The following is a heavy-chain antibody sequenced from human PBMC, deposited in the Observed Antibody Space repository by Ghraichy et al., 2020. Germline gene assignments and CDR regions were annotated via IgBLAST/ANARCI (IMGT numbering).Heavy chain of an antibody. Sequence: GESLNISCAASGFNFNNYVLNWVRQAPGRGLEWVSDISGSGGRTNYADSVKGRFTITRDNSRNTLYLQMNSLRGEDTAVYYCAKNLAGWPQGSFDHWGQGIPVTVSS. D-gene: IGHD2-15*01. CDR2: ISGSGGRT. V-gene: IGHV3-23*01. CDR3: AKNLAGWPQGSFDH. J-gene: IGHJ4*02. CDR1: GFNFNNYV.